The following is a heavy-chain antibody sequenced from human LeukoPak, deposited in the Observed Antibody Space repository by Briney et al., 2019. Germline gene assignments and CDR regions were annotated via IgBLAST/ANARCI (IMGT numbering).Heavy chain of an antibody. CDR2: IYSGGST. D-gene: IGHD6-13*01. CDR1: GFTVSSNY. Sequence: GGSLRLSCAASGFTVSSNYMSWVRQAPGKGLEWVSVIYSGGSTYYADSVKGRFTISRDNAKNSLYLQMNSLRAEDTAVYYCARDRFSSSSWYSYWGQGTLVTVSS. J-gene: IGHJ4*02. CDR3: ARDRFSSSSWYSY. V-gene: IGHV3-66*01.